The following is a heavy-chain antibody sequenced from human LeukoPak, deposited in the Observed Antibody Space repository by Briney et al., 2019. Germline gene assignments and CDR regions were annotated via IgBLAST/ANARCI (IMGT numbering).Heavy chain of an antibody. CDR1: GFTFSSYA. Sequence: GGSLRLSCAASGFTFSSYAMHWVRQAPGKGLEWVAVISYDGSNKYYADSVKGRFTISRDNSKNTLYLQMNSLRAEDTAVYYCARCGGSSGYNMIDYWGQGTLVTVFS. CDR2: ISYDGSNK. V-gene: IGHV3-30*04. J-gene: IGHJ4*02. CDR3: ARCGGSSGYNMIDY. D-gene: IGHD3-22*01.